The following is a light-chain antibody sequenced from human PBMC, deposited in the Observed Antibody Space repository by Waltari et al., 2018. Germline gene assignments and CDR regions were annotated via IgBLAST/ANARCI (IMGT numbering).Light chain of an antibody. Sequence: QSALPHPPPVSGSYGPSVTTPCTGISSDIGGYNYVFSYQKHPGKAPKLMIYDVSKRPSGVPDRFSGSKSGNTASLTISGLQAEDETDYYCCSYAGSYTDVVFGGGTKLTVL. CDR3: CSYAGSYTDVV. V-gene: IGLV2-11*01. CDR2: DVS. CDR1: SSDIGGYNY. J-gene: IGLJ2*01.